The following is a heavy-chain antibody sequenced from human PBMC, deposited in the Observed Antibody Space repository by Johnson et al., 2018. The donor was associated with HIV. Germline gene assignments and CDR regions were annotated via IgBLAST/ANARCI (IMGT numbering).Heavy chain of an antibody. V-gene: IGHV3-30*03. CDR1: GFTFSDYY. D-gene: IGHD6-25*01. J-gene: IGHJ3*02. Sequence: QVQLVESGGGLVKPGGSLRLSCAASGFTFSDYYMSLIRQAPGKGLEWVAVISYDGSNKYYADSVKGRFAISRDNSKNTLYLQMNSLRAEDTAVYFCAREGDRSGMVFLDAFDIWGQGTMVTVSS. CDR3: AREGDRSGMVFLDAFDI. CDR2: ISYDGSNK.